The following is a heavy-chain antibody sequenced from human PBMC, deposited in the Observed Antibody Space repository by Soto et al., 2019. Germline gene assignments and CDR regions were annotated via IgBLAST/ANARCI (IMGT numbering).Heavy chain of an antibody. V-gene: IGHV3-48*01. J-gene: IGHJ6*02. D-gene: IGHD3-3*01. CDR1: GFTFSTYS. CDR2: ISSSSSSI. CDR3: ANVPTPEEWLYYYHYGMDV. Sequence: PGGSLRLSCAASGFTFSTYSMNWVRQPPGKGLEWVSFISSSSSSIYYADSVKGRFTISRDNSKNTLYLQMNSLRAEDTAVYYCANVPTPEEWLYYYHYGMDVWGQGTTVTVS.